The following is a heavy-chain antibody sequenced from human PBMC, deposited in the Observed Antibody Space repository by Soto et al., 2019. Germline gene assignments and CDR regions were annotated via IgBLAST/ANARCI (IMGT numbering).Heavy chain of an antibody. D-gene: IGHD3-22*01. CDR2: IYHTGST. V-gene: IGHV4-30-2*01. J-gene: IGHJ4*02. CDR1: GDSISSGGYS. Sequence: QVQLQESGSGLVKPSQTLSLTCTVSGDSISSGGYSWSWIRQPPQKGLEWIGYIYHTGSTSYSPSFKSRVTISVYKSKNHFSLILNSVTAADTAIYYCARAHYGPSGYYFDSCGQGTLFTVSS. CDR3: ARAHYGPSGYYFDS.